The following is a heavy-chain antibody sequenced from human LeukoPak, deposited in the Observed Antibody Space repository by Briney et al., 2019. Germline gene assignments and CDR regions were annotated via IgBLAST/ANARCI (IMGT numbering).Heavy chain of an antibody. V-gene: IGHV3-7*01. CDR2: IKQDGSEK. J-gene: IGHJ4*02. CDR1: GFTFSSYA. D-gene: IGHD3-10*01. CDR3: ARGLWFGGD. Sequence: GGSLRLSCAASGFTFSSYAMSWVRQAPGKGLEWVANIKQDGSEKDYVDSVKGRFTISRDNAKDSLYLQMNSLRADDTAVYYCARGLWFGGDWGQGTLITVSS.